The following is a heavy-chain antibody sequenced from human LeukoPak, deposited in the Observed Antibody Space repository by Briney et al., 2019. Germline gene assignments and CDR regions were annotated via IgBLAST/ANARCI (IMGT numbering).Heavy chain of an antibody. CDR3: AREESSSSGYYFDY. V-gene: IGHV3-21*01. J-gene: IGHJ4*02. Sequence: GGSLRLSCGASGFTFVNHGMSWVREVPGKGLEWVSSISSNSNIYYADSVKGRFTISRDNAKNSLYLQMNSLRAEDTAVYYCAREESSSSGYYFDYWGQGALVTVSS. CDR1: GFTFVNHG. CDR2: ISSNSNI. D-gene: IGHD6-6*01.